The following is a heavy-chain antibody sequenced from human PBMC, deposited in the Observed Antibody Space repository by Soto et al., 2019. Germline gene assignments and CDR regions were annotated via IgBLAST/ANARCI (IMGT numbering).Heavy chain of an antibody. J-gene: IGHJ6*02. CDR2: ISYDGSNK. CDR3: AKSLGFGTAMAYYGMDV. CDR1: GFTFSSYG. D-gene: IGHD5-18*01. Sequence: GGSLRLSCAASGFTFSSYGMHWVRQAPGKGLEWVAVISYDGSNKYYADSVKGRFTISRDNSKNTLYLQMNSLRAEDTAVYYCAKSLGFGTAMAYYGMDVWGQGTTVTVSS. V-gene: IGHV3-30*18.